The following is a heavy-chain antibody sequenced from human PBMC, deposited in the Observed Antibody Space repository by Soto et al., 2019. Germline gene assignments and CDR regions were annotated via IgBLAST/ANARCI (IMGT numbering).Heavy chain of an antibody. D-gene: IGHD2-15*01. V-gene: IGHV5-51*01. CDR3: ARPVRYCSGGTCYPDY. CDR1: GYSFTSYW. CDR2: IYPGDSDT. Sequence: GESLKISCKASGYSFTSYWIAWVRQVPGEGLEWMGIIYPGDSDTRYSPSFQGQVTISADKSITTAYLQWSSLKASDTAMYYCARPVRYCSGGTCYPDYWGQGTLVTVSS. J-gene: IGHJ4*02.